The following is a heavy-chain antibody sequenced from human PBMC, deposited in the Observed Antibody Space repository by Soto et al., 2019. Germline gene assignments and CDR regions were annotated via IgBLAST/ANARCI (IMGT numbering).Heavy chain of an antibody. D-gene: IGHD3-3*01. J-gene: IGHJ6*02. CDR2: SYSGGST. CDR3: ARDFLPPYYDFWSGYGKGMDV. V-gene: IGHV3-66*01. Sequence: GGSLRLSCAASGFTVSSNYMSWVRQAPGKGLEWVSVSYSGGSTYYADSVKGRFTISRDNSKNTLYLQMNSLRAEDTAVYYCARDFLPPYYDFWSGYGKGMDVWGQGTTVTV. CDR1: GFTVSSNY.